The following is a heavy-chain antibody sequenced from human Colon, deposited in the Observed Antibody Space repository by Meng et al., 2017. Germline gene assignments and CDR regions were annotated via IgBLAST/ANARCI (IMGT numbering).Heavy chain of an antibody. CDR3: ARDYPDFWSGPETYYYYYSMDV. V-gene: IGHV1-18*01. Sequence: ASVKVSCKASGYTFTSYGISWVRQAPGQGLEWMGWISAYNGNTNYAQKLQGRVTMTTDTSTSTAYMELRSLRSDDTAVYYCARDYPDFWSGPETYYYYYSMDVWGQGTTVTVSS. CDR1: GYTFTSYG. D-gene: IGHD3-3*01. J-gene: IGHJ6*02. CDR2: ISAYNGNT.